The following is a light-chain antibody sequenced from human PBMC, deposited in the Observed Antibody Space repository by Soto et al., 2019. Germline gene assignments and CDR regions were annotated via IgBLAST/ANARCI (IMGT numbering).Light chain of an antibody. V-gene: IGKV3-11*01. Sequence: EIVLTQSPATLSLSPGERATLSCRASQSVSSYLAWYQQKPGQAPRLLIYDASNRATGIPVRFSGSGSGTDYTLTITNLESEDFAVYYCQQYKNWPLFGQGTRLEIK. CDR2: DAS. J-gene: IGKJ5*01. CDR1: QSVSSY. CDR3: QQYKNWPL.